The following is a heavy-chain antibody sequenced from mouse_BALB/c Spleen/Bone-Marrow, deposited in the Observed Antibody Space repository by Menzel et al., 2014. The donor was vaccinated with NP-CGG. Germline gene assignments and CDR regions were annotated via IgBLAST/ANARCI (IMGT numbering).Heavy chain of an antibody. CDR1: GFTFTDHF. V-gene: IGHV7-3*02. D-gene: IGHD2-1*01. CDR2: IRNKANGHTT. J-gene: IGHJ2*01. CDR3: ARDYLYYFDY. Sequence: EVQRVESGGGLVQPGGFLRLSCATSGFTFTDHFMSWVRQPPGKALEWLGFIRNKANGHTTEYSASVKGRFTISRDNSQSIVYLQMNTLRAEDSATYYCARDYLYYFDYWGQGTTLTVSS.